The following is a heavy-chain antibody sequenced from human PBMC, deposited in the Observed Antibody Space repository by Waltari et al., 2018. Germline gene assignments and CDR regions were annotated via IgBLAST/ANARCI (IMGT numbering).Heavy chain of an antibody. CDR1: GFTFSSYA. CDR2: ISYDGSNK. Sequence: QVQLVESGGGVVQPGRSLRLSCAASGFTFSSYAMHWVRQAAGKGLEWVAVISYDGSNKYYADSVKGRFTISRDNSKNTLYLQMNSLRAEDTAVYYCARDAELGEMPYWYFDLWGRGTLVTVSS. V-gene: IGHV3-30-3*01. J-gene: IGHJ2*01. CDR3: ARDAELGEMPYWYFDL. D-gene: IGHD7-27*01.